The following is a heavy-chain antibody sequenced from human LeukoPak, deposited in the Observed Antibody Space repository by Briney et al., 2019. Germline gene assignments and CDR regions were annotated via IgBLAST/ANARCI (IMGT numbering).Heavy chain of an antibody. D-gene: IGHD2-2*01. J-gene: IGHJ6*03. Sequence: SETLSLTCTVSGGSISSSSYYWGWIRQPPGTGLEWIGSIYYSGSTYYNPSLKSRVTISVDTSKNQFSLKLSSVTAADTAVYYCARERCSSTSCYLYYYYYYMDVWGKGTTVTVSS. CDR3: ARERCSSTSCYLYYYYYYMDV. V-gene: IGHV4-39*07. CDR1: GGSISSSSYY. CDR2: IYYSGST.